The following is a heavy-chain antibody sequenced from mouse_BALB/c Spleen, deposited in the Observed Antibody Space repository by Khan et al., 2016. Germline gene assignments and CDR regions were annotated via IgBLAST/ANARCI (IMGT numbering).Heavy chain of an antibody. D-gene: IGHD2-1*01. J-gene: IGHJ2*01. Sequence: EVQLLESGGGLVKPGGSLKLSCAASGFTFSSYAMSWVRQTPEKRLEWVASISSGGSTSYPASEMGGYTISRDNARNILNLQMSSLRSEDTAMDYCAREDYGNYEDYFDYWGQGTTLTVSS. CDR3: AREDYGNYEDYFDY. CDR2: ISSGGST. CDR1: GFTFSSYA. V-gene: IGHV5-6-5*01.